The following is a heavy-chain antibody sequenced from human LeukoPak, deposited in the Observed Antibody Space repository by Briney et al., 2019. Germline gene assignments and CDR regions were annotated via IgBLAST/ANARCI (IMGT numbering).Heavy chain of an antibody. V-gene: IGHV6-1*01. CDR2: TYYRSKWYK. CDR3: ARMVGLVSDF. D-gene: IGHD3-10*01. CDR1: GDIVSSNSAT. Sequence: SQTLSLTCAISGDIVSSNSATWNWIRQSPSRGLEWLGRTYYRSKWYKYYAVSVKGRITINPDTSKNQFSLQLNSVTPEDTAVYYCARMVGLVSDFWGQGTLVTVSS. J-gene: IGHJ4*02.